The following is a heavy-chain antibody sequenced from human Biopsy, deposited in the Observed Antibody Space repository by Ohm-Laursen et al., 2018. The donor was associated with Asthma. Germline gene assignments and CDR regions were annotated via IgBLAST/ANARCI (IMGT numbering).Heavy chain of an antibody. D-gene: IGHD1-20*01. J-gene: IGHJ5*02. CDR1: GGYLTGHY. Sequence: PPGTLSLTCTVYGGYLTGHYWNWIRQPPGKRLEWIGEIDQSGYTNYNPSLKSRVTITADTSKNQFHLKLSSVTAADTAVYFCARAAITGIRGWFDPWGQGTQVTVSS. CDR2: IDQSGYT. CDR3: ARAAITGIRGWFDP. V-gene: IGHV4-34*01.